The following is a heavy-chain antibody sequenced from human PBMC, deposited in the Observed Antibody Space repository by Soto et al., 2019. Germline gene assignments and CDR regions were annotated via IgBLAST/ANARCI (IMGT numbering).Heavy chain of an antibody. V-gene: IGHV1-69*06. J-gene: IGHJ4*02. CDR1: GGTSTRYA. CDR2: IVLMFVTS. Sequence: QGRLVQSGAEVRKPGSSLKVSCKVTGGTSTRYAINWVRQAPGQELEWMGGIVLMFVTSKYAQKFQGRVTITADTSTNIAYMELRSLRSEDTAVYYCNRGSEYDFWSGYLWGQGTLVSVSS. CDR3: NRGSEYDFWSGYL. D-gene: IGHD3-3*01.